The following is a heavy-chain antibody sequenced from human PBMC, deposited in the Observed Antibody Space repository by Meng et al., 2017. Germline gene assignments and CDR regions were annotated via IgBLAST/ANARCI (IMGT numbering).Heavy chain of an antibody. V-gene: IGHV1-3*01. J-gene: IGHJ5*02. CDR3: ARDKLKTFDP. CDR2: LNAGNGDT. CDR1: GYTFTSYA. Sequence: GQVVRAGVKVKEPGASVKVSCKASGYTFTSYAMHWVRQAPGQSLEWMGWLNAGNGDTKYSQKFQGRVTITRDTSASTAYMELSSLRSEDTAVYYCARDKLKTFDPWGQGTLVTVSS.